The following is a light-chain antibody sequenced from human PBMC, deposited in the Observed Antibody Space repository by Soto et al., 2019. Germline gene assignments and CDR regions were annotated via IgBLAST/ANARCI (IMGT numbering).Light chain of an antibody. J-gene: IGKJ2*01. CDR2: AAY. CDR1: QGISTY. CDR3: QQFNSYPPDT. V-gene: IGKV1-9*01. Sequence: DVQLTQSPSFLSASIGDRVAITCRASQGISTYLAWYQQKPGKAPKLLIYAAYTLQSWTPSRFSGSGSGTEFTLTITSLKPEDFATYYCQQFNSYPPDTFGQGTKLEIK.